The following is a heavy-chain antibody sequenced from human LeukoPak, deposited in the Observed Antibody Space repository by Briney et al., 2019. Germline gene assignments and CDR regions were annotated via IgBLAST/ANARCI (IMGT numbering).Heavy chain of an antibody. CDR1: GGSISSGDYY. CDR2: IYYSGST. J-gene: IGHJ4*02. CDR3: ARGGEVVPAAIGYFDY. V-gene: IGHV4-30-4*01. Sequence: PSETLSLTCTVSGGSISSGDYYWSWIRQPPGKGLEWIGYIYYSGSTYYNPSLKSRVTISVDTSKNQFSLKLSSVTAADTAVYYCARGGEVVPAAIGYFDYWGQGTLVTVSS. D-gene: IGHD2-2*02.